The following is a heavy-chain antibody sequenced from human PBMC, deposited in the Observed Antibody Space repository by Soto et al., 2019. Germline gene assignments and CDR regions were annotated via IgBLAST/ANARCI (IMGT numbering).Heavy chain of an antibody. D-gene: IGHD3-3*01. Sequence: QVQLVQSGAEVKKPGSSVKVSCKASGGTFSSYAISWVRQAPGQGLEWMGGIIPIFGTANYAQKFQGRVTITADESMITAYLELSSLRSEDTAVYDCALPKLRFLKQLDPCGQGTLVTVAS. J-gene: IGHJ5*02. V-gene: IGHV1-69*01. CDR1: GGTFSSYA. CDR3: ALPKLRFLKQLDP. CDR2: IIPIFGTA.